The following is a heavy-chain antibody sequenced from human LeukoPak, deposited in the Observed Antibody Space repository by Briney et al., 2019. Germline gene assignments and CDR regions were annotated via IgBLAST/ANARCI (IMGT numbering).Heavy chain of an antibody. Sequence: KPSETLSLTCTVSGGSISSYYWSWIRQPAGKGLEWIGRIYTSGRTNYNPSLKSRVNMSVDTSRHQFSLMLSSVNVADTAVYYCARGRADYVWGSNRYFPTFLDWWGRGTLVTVSS. D-gene: IGHD3-16*02. CDR3: ARGRADYVWGSNRYFPTFLDW. V-gene: IGHV4-4*07. J-gene: IGHJ4*02. CDR2: IYTSGRT. CDR1: GGSISSYY.